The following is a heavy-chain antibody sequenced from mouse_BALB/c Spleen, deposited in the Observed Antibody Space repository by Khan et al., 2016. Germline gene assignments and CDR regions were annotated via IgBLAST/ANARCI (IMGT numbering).Heavy chain of an antibody. Sequence: EVKLLESGGGLVQPGGSLKLSCAASGFDFSRYWMSWVRQAPGKGLEWIGEINPDSSTINYTPSLKDKFIISRDNAKNTLYLQMSKVRSEDPALHYCARNWDVNFDYWGQGTTLTVSS. J-gene: IGHJ2*01. D-gene: IGHD4-1*01. CDR1: GFDFSRYW. CDR2: INPDSSTI. V-gene: IGHV4-1*02. CDR3: ARNWDVNFDY.